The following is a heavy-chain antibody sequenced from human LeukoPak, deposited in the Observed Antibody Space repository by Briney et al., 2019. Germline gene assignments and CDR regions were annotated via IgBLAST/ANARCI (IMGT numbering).Heavy chain of an antibody. Sequence: SETLSLACTVSGGSVSSGDYYWSWIRQPPGKGLEWIGYIYYSGSTYYNPSLKSRVTIAVDTSKNQFSLRLSSVTAADTAVYYCARGRSVVRGDYWGQGNLVTVSS. CDR3: ARGRSVVRGDY. D-gene: IGHD3-10*01. V-gene: IGHV4-30-4*01. CDR2: IYYSGST. J-gene: IGHJ4*02. CDR1: GGSVSSGDYY.